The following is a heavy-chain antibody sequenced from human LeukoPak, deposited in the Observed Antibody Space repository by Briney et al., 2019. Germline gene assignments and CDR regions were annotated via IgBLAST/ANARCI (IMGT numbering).Heavy chain of an antibody. Sequence: SETLSLTCTVSGGVISSYYWTWFRQPPGRGLEWIGNIYYSGRTYYNPSLKSRVTISLDTSKSQFSLRLSSVTAADTAVYYCATDSRSYDAFDIWGQGTLVTVSS. V-gene: IGHV4-59*12. CDR2: IYYSGRT. J-gene: IGHJ3*02. D-gene: IGHD6-6*01. CDR1: GGVISSYY. CDR3: ATDSRSYDAFDI.